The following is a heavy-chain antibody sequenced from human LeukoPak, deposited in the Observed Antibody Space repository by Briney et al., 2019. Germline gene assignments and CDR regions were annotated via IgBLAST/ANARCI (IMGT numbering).Heavy chain of an antibody. Sequence: PSETLSLTCAVYGGSFSGYYWSWIRQPPGKGLEWIGEINHSGSTNYNPSLKSRVTISVDTSKNQFSLKLSSVTAADTAVYYCARGRAWGRYIDYWGQGTLVTVSS. CDR2: INHSGST. J-gene: IGHJ4*02. CDR3: ARGRAWGRYIDY. V-gene: IGHV4-34*01. CDR1: GGSFSGYY. D-gene: IGHD3-16*01.